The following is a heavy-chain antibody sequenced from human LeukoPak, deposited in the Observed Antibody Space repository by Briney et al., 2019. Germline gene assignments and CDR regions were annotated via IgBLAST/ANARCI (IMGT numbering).Heavy chain of an antibody. V-gene: IGHV3-33*01. CDR2: IWYDGSNK. D-gene: IGHD5-18*01. CDR1: GFTFSSYG. Sequence: GRFLRLSCAASGFTFSSYGMHWVRQAPGKGLEWVAVIWYDGSNKYYADSVRGRFTISRDNSKNTLYLQMNSLRAEDTAVYYCARIRPPGDYYYYGMDVWGQGTTVTVSS. J-gene: IGHJ6*02. CDR3: ARIRPPGDYYYYGMDV.